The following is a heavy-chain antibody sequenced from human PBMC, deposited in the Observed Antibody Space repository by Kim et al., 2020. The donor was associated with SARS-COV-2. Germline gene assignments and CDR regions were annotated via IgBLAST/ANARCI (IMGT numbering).Heavy chain of an antibody. Sequence: GRFTISRDNSKNTLYLQMNSLRAEDTAVYYCARDSSWLLLKGNYYYGMDVWGQGTTVTVSS. J-gene: IGHJ6*02. CDR3: ARDSSWLLLKGNYYYGMDV. D-gene: IGHD3-22*01. V-gene: IGHV3-53*01.